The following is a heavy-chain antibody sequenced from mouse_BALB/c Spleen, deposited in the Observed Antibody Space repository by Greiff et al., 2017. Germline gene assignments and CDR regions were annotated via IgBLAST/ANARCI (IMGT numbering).Heavy chain of an antibody. J-gene: IGHJ2*01. CDR2: INPSNGGT. V-gene: IGHV1S81*02. CDR3: TRNFPKYYGSTLDY. CDR1: GYTFTSYY. D-gene: IGHD1-1*01. Sequence: QVQLQQPGAELVKPGASVKLSCKASGYTFTSYYMYWVKQRPGQGLEWIGGINPSNGGTNFNEKFKSKATLTVDKSSSTAYMQLSSLTSEDSAVYYCTRNFPKYYGSTLDYWGQGTTLTVAS.